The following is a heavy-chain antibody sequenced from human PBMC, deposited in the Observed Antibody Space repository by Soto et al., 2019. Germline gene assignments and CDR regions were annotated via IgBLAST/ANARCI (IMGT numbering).Heavy chain of an antibody. CDR3: AKGYYYDSSGYYIGDAFDI. CDR1: GFSFRSYA. CDR2: ITGSGGST. J-gene: IGHJ3*02. Sequence: VGSLRLSCAASGFSFRSYAMSWVRQAPGKGLEWVSAITGSGGSTYYADSVKGRFTISRDNSKNTLYVQMNSLRAEDTAVYYCAKGYYYDSSGYYIGDAFDIWGQGTMVTVSS. D-gene: IGHD3-22*01. V-gene: IGHV3-23*01.